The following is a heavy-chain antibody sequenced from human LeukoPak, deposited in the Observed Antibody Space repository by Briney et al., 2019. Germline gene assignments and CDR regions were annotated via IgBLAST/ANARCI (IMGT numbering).Heavy chain of an antibody. D-gene: IGHD3-10*01. J-gene: IGHJ4*02. CDR1: GFTFSSYE. V-gene: IGHV3-48*03. CDR3: ARESIWFGESLDY. Sequence: GGSLRLSCAASGFTFSSYEMNWVRQAPGKGLEWVSYISSSGSTIYYADSVKGRFTISRDNAKNSLYLQMNSLRAEDTAVYYCARESIWFGESLDYWGQGTLVTVSS. CDR2: ISSSGSTI.